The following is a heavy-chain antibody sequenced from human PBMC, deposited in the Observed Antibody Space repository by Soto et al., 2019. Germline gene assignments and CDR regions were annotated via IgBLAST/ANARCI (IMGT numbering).Heavy chain of an antibody. CDR2: IIPIFGTA. D-gene: IGHD2-21*02. CDR1: GGTFSSYA. CDR3: ASSYCGGDCHPRNDAFDS. J-gene: IGHJ3*02. Sequence: GASVKVSCKASGGTFSSYAISWVRQAPGQGLEWMGGIIPIFGTANYAQKFQGRVTITADESTSTAYMELSSLRSEDTAVYYCASSYCGGDCHPRNDAFDSWGQGTMVTVSS. V-gene: IGHV1-69*13.